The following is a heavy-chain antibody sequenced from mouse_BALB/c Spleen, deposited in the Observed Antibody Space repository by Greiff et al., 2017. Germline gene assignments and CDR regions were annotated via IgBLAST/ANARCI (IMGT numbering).Heavy chain of an antibody. CDR2: IWAGGST. Sequence: VKLLESGPGLVAPSQSLSITCTVSGFSLTSYGVHWVRQPPGKGLEWLGVIWAGGSTNYNSALMSRLSISKDNSKSQVFLKMNSLQTDDTAMYYCARDRGDYGYALFAYWGQGTLVTVSA. V-gene: IGHV2-9*02. CDR3: ARDRGDYGYALFAY. D-gene: IGHD2-2*01. CDR1: GFSLTSYG. J-gene: IGHJ3*01.